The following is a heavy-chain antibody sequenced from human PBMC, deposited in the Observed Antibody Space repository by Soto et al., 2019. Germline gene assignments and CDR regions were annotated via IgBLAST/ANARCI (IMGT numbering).Heavy chain of an antibody. CDR2: ISGSGGST. J-gene: IGHJ4*02. V-gene: IGHV3-23*01. CDR1: GFTFSSYA. D-gene: IGHD3-10*01. Sequence: GGSLRLSCAASGFTFSSYAMSWVRQAPGKGLEWVSAISGSGGSTYYADSVKGRFTISRDNSKNTLYLQMNSLRAEDTAVDYCARTRVGLLWFGELLGPFDYWGQGTLVTVSS. CDR3: ARTRVGLLWFGELLGPFDY.